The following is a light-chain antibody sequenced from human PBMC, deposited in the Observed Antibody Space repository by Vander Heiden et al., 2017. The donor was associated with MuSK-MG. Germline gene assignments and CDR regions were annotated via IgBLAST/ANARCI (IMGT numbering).Light chain of an antibody. CDR3: CSYAGSYTFEVV. CDR1: SSDVGGYNY. V-gene: IGLV2-11*01. J-gene: IGLJ2*01. CDR2: EVS. Sequence: QSALTQPRSVSGSPGQSVTISCTGTSSDVGGYNYVSWYQQHPGKAPKLMSYEVSKRPSGVPDRFSGSKSGNTASLTISGLQAEDEADYYCCSYAGSYTFEVVFGGGTKLTVL.